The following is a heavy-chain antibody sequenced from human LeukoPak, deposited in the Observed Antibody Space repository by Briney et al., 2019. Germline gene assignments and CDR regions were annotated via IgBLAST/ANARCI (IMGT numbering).Heavy chain of an antibody. J-gene: IGHJ2*01. CDR1: GGSFSGYY. CDR3: ARVALGRLYRSSTSCSSYWYFDL. D-gene: IGHD2-2*01. Sequence: SETLSLTCAVYGGSFSGYYWSWIRQPPGKGLEWIGEINHSGSTNYNPSLKSRVTISVDTSKNQFSLKLSSVTAADTAVYYCARVALGRLYRSSTSCSSYWYFDLWGRGTLVTVSS. CDR2: INHSGST. V-gene: IGHV4-34*01.